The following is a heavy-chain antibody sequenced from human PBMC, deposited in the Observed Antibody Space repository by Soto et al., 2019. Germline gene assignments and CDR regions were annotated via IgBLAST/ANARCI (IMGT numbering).Heavy chain of an antibody. CDR2: IDCNDDK. J-gene: IGHJ6*01. CDR1: WLSLSRKGTR. V-gene: IGHV2-70*04. D-gene: IGHD3-16*01. Sequence: SAPTLVTATHTLTLTCTFSWLSLSRKGTRASWIPQPPGKALECLARIDCNDDKFYSPSLRTRLAISKGSSKNHVALTMTNVDPMDTATYYCARAPGGFTVATYY. CDR3: ARAPGGFTVATYY.